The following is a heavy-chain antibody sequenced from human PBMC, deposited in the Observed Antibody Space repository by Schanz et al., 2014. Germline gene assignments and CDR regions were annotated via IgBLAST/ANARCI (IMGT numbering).Heavy chain of an antibody. J-gene: IGHJ5*02. CDR1: GFTVSNNY. CDR2: IYSDGST. D-gene: IGHD6-13*01. CDR3: ARDPPGIAASGSGYS. Sequence: EVQLVESGGGLVQPGGSLRLSCAASGFTVSNNYMSWVRQAPGKGLECVSIIYSDGSTYYVDSVKGRFIISRDNSKNTVYLQMNNLRAEDTAVYYCARDPPGIAASGSGYSWGQGTLVTVSS. V-gene: IGHV3-66*01.